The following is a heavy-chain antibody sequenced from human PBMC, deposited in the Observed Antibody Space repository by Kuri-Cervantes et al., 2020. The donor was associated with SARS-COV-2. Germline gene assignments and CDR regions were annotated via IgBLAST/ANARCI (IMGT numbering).Heavy chain of an antibody. CDR1: GFTFRNFQ. CDR3: ARVSNSSSDY. V-gene: IGHV3-48*03. J-gene: IGHJ4*02. CDR2: ISSNSGTI. D-gene: IGHD2-2*01. Sequence: GESLKISCGASGFTFRNFQMNWVRQAPGKGLEWISYISSNSGTIYYADSVKGRFTISRDNAKNSLDLQMNSLRAEDTAIYYCARVSNSSSDYWGQGTLVTVSS.